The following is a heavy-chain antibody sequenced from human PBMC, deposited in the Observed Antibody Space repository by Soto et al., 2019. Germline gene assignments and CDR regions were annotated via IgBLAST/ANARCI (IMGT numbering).Heavy chain of an antibody. V-gene: IGHV4-59*01. CDR2: VHNSGNT. J-gene: IGHJ4*02. CDR3: ARMNYYDTSGYPFDY. CDR1: GDSISRYY. Sequence: PSETLSLTCSVSGDSISRYYCSWIRQPPGKGLEWIGYVHNSGNTNYNPSLKGRVTISVDTSKNQFSLKLTSVTAADTAVYYCARMNYYDTSGYPFDYWGQGMMVT. D-gene: IGHD3-22*01.